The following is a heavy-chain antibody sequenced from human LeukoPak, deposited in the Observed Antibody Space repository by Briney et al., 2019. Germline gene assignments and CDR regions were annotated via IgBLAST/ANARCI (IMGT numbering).Heavy chain of an antibody. CDR1: GGSFSGYY. CDR3: ARGVAAAGTPLWDY. D-gene: IGHD6-13*01. Sequence: PSETLYLTCAVYGGSFSGYYWSWIRQPPGKGLEWIGEINHSGSTNYNPSLKSRVTISVDTSKNQFSLKLSSVTAADTAVYYCARGVAAAGTPLWDYWGQGTLVTVSS. CDR2: INHSGST. V-gene: IGHV4-34*01. J-gene: IGHJ4*02.